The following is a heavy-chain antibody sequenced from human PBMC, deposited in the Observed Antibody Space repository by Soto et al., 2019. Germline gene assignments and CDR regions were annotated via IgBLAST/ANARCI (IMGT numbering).Heavy chain of an antibody. CDR3: ARGYSSGWIDY. CDR1: GFTFSSYG. Sequence: QVQLVESGGGVVQPGRSLRLSCAASGFTFSSYGMHWVRQAPGKGLEWVAVIWYDGSNKYYADSVKGRFTISRDNSKNTLYLQMNSLRAEDTAVYYCARGYSSGWIDYWGQGTLVTVSS. V-gene: IGHV3-33*01. J-gene: IGHJ4*02. CDR2: IWYDGSNK. D-gene: IGHD6-19*01.